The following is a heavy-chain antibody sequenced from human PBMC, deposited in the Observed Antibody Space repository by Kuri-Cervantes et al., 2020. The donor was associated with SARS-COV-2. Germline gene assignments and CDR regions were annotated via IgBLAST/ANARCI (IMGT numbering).Heavy chain of an antibody. CDR3: ARGLTMVRGVIRSRFDY. D-gene: IGHD3-10*01. CDR2: ISGSGSST. V-gene: IGHV3-23*01. J-gene: IGHJ4*02. Sequence: GGSLRLSCAASGFTFSSHAMSWVRQAPGKGLEWVSAISGSGSSTYYADSVKGRFTISRDNSKNTLYLQMNSLRAEDTAVYYCARGLTMVRGVIRSRFDYWGQGTLVTVSS. CDR1: GFTFSSHA.